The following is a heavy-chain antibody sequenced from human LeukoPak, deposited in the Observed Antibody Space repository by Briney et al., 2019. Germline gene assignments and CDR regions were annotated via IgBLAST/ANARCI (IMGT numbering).Heavy chain of an antibody. D-gene: IGHD3-16*02. J-gene: IGHJ4*02. CDR2: IKQDGSEK. CDR1: GFTFSSYW. CDR3: ARQYDYVWGSYRFGPFDY. V-gene: IGHV3-7*01. Sequence: GGSLRLSCAASGFTFSSYWMSWVRQAPGKGLEWVANIKQDGSEKYYVDSVRGRFTISRDNAKNTLYLQMNSLRAEDTAVYYCARQYDYVWGSYRFGPFDYWGQGTLVTVSS.